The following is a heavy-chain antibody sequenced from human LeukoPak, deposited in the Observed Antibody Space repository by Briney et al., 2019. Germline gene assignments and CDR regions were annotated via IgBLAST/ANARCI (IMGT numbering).Heavy chain of an antibody. D-gene: IGHD1-7*01. CDR1: GFTFDDYG. CDR3: ARGPRTTWDYYYGMDV. Sequence: GGSLRLSCAASGFTFDDYGMSWVRQAPGQGLEWVSGINWNGGSTGYADSVKGRFTISRDNAKNSLYLQMNSLRAEDTALYHCARGPRTTWDYYYGMDVWGQGTTVTVSS. J-gene: IGHJ6*02. CDR2: INWNGGST. V-gene: IGHV3-20*01.